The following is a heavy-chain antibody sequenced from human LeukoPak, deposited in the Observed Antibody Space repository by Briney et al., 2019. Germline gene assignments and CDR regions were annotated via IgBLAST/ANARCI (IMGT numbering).Heavy chain of an antibody. CDR3: ARGRAFFRAAAGSINGMDV. D-gene: IGHD6-13*01. V-gene: IGHV1-2*02. CDR1: GYTFTGYY. Sequence: GASVKVSCKASGYTFTGYYMHWVRQAPGQGLEWMGWINPNSGGTNYAQKFQGRVTMTRDTSISTAYMELSRLRSEDTAVYYCARGRAFFRAAAGSINGMDVWGQGTTVTVSS. J-gene: IGHJ6*02. CDR2: INPNSGGT.